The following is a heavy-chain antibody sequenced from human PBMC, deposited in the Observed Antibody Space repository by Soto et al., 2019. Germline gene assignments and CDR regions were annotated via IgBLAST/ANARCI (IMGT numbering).Heavy chain of an antibody. D-gene: IGHD2-2*01. CDR3: ARGGHCSSTSCPNWFDP. J-gene: IGHJ5*02. CDR1: GYTFTSYG. Sequence: ASVKVSCKASGYTFTSYGISWVRQAPGQGLEWMGWISAYNGNTNYAQKLQGRVTMTTDTSTSTAYMELRSLRSDDTAVYYCARGGHCSSTSCPNWFDPWGQGTLVTVSS. CDR2: ISAYNGNT. V-gene: IGHV1-18*01.